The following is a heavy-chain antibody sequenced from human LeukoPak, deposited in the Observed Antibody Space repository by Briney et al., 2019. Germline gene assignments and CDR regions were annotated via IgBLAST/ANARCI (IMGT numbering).Heavy chain of an antibody. CDR2: INPSGGST. D-gene: IGHD3-16*01. J-gene: IGHJ4*02. Sequence: ASVKVSCKASGYTFTSYYMHWVRQAPGQGLEWMGIINPSGGSTSYAQKFQGRVTMTRDMSTSTDYMELSSLRSDDTAVYYCARVYAKAVDYWGQGTLVTVSS. V-gene: IGHV1-46*01. CDR3: ARVYAKAVDY. CDR1: GYTFTSYY.